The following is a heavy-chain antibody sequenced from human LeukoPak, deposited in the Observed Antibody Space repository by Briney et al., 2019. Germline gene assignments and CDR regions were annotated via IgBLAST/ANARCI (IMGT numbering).Heavy chain of an antibody. CDR1: GFTFDDYA. D-gene: IGHD2-15*01. V-gene: IGHV3-9*01. CDR3: AKDLPRYCSGGSCPFDY. Sequence: GGSLRLSCAASGFTFDDYAMHWVRPAPGKGLEWVSGISWNSGSIGYADSVKGRFTISRDNAKNSLYLQMNSLRAEDTALYYCAKDLPRYCSGGSCPFDYWGQGTLVTVSS. J-gene: IGHJ4*02. CDR2: ISWNSGSI.